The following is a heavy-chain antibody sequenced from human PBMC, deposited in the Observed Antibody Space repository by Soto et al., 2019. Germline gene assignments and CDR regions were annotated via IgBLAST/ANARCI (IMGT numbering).Heavy chain of an antibody. D-gene: IGHD5-12*01. Sequence: LSLTCTVAGGSISSSSYYWGWIRQPPGKGLEWIGSIYYSGSTYYNPSLKSRVTISVDTSKNQFSLKLSSVTAADTAVYYCARSKVDIVATDYWGQGTLVTVSS. V-gene: IGHV4-39*01. J-gene: IGHJ4*02. CDR1: GGSISSSSYY. CDR3: ARSKVDIVATDY. CDR2: IYYSGST.